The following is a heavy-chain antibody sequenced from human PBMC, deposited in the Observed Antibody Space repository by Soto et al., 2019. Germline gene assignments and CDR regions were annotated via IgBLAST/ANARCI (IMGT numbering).Heavy chain of an antibody. V-gene: IGHV1-18*04. J-gene: IGHJ4*02. CDR1: GYTFTRYG. CDR2: TSADNGDT. D-gene: IGHD2-2*01. CDR3: ARDERGTCTSSSCYYFDY. Sequence: VQLVQSGADVKEPGASVKVSCKASGYTFTRYGFSWVRQAPGQGLEWMAWTSADNGDTNYAPKLQDRVTLTTDTSTGTAYMELRSLRSDDTAVYYCARDERGTCTSSSCYYFDYWGQGTLVTVSS.